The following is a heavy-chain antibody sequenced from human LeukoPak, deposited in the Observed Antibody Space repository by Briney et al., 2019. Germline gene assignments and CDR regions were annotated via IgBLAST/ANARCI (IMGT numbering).Heavy chain of an antibody. Sequence: GGSLRLSCVVSGFNSEDHAMSWVRQTPGKGLEWVSAISGGGDITYYADSVTGRFTISRDNSKDTLFLQMHSLRPGDTAVYYCVREDTPATANYWGQGTLVTISS. CDR1: GFNSEDHA. CDR2: ISGGGDIT. V-gene: IGHV3-23*01. CDR3: VREDTPATANY. D-gene: IGHD2-21*02. J-gene: IGHJ4*02.